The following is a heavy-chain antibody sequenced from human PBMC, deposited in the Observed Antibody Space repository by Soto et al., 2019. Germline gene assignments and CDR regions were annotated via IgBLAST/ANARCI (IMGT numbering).Heavy chain of an antibody. J-gene: IGHJ4*02. Sequence: GGSLRLSCSASAINFRSYAMSWVRQAPGKGLEWVSAVGGSGSDTYYADSVKGRFTVSRDDSKNTLYLHMSSLRVEDTAIYYCAKRQSFDFWSGYLPFFDYWGQGTPVTVSS. CDR2: VGGSGSDT. CDR3: AKRQSFDFWSGYLPFFDY. CDR1: AINFRSYA. V-gene: IGHV3-23*01. D-gene: IGHD3-3*01.